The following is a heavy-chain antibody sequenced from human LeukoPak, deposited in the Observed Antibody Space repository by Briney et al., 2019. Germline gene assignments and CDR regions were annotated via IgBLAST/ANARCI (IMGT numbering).Heavy chain of an antibody. V-gene: IGHV4-38-2*02. Sequence: PSETLSLTCTVSGDSIGSGYYWAWIRQPPGKGLEWIGSIHYGGTTHYNPSLQSRVTISADTSKNQFALDLRSVTAADTAVYYCTRDIGDFVSDFWGQGTLVTVST. CDR1: GDSIGSGYY. D-gene: IGHD2-21*02. J-gene: IGHJ4*02. CDR2: IHYGGTT. CDR3: TRDIGDFVSDF.